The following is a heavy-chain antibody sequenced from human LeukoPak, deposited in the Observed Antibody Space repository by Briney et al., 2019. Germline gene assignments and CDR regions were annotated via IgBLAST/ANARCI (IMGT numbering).Heavy chain of an antibody. D-gene: IGHD2-15*01. V-gene: IGHV3-30*18. CDR2: ISYEGSNK. CDR3: AKGGCSGGSCHYGMDV. Sequence: QPGGSLRLSCAASGFTFSSYGMHWVRQAPGKGLEWVAVISYEGSNKYYADCVKGRFPISRDNSKNTLYLQMNSLRAEDTAVYYCAKGGCSGGSCHYGMDVWGQGTTVTVSS. J-gene: IGHJ6*02. CDR1: GFTFSSYG.